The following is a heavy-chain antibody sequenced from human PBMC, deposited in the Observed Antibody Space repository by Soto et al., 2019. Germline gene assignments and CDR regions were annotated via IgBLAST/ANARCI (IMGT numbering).Heavy chain of an antibody. Sequence: QVQLQESGPGLVRPSGTLSLPCSVSGGTISDNNWWSGVRQPPGKGLEWIGEIYRSGTANYNPSLNSRVTISMDKSKNQISLHLYSGTAADSAVYYWARHIGVPGTRGFAYWGQGTLVTVSS. CDR3: ARHIGVPGTRGFAY. J-gene: IGHJ4*02. D-gene: IGHD2-21*01. CDR2: IYRSGTA. CDR1: GGTISDNNW. V-gene: IGHV4-4*02.